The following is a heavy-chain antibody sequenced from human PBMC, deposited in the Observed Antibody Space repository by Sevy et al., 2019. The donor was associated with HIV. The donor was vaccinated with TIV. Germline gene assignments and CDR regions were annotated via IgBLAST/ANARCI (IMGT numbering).Heavy chain of an antibody. D-gene: IGHD3-22*01. V-gene: IGHV3-33*01. CDR2: IWYDGSNK. CDR1: GFTFSSYG. J-gene: IGHJ3*02. CDR3: ARDHYYDSSGGAFDI. Sequence: GGSLRLSCAASGFTFSSYGMHWVRQAPGTGLEWVAVIWYDGSNKYYADSVKGRFTISRDNSKNTLYLQMNSLRAEDTAVYYCARDHYYDSSGGAFDIWGQGTMVTVSS.